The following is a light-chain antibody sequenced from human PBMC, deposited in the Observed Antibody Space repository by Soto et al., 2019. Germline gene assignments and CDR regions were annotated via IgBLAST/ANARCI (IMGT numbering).Light chain of an antibody. Sequence: QSALTQPASVSGSPGQSITISCTGTSSDIGAYNFGSWYQQHTGKAPKLMLYDVNIRPSGVSNRFSGSKSGNTASLTISGLQAEDEADYYCTSWTTSTTMIFGGGTKVTVL. CDR2: DVN. V-gene: IGLV2-14*03. J-gene: IGLJ2*01. CDR1: SSDIGAYNF. CDR3: TSWTTSTTMI.